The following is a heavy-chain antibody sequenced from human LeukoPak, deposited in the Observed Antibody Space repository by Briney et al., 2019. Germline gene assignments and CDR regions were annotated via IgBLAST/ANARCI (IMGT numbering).Heavy chain of an antibody. D-gene: IGHD1-26*01. CDR2: INWNGGST. V-gene: IGHV3-20*04. CDR3: ARKSIVGARSYYYYYYMDV. J-gene: IGHJ6*03. Sequence: PGGSLRLTCAASGFTFDDYGMSWVRQAPGKGLEWVSGINWNGGSTGYADSVKGRFTISRDNAKNSLYLQMNSLRAEDTALYYCARKSIVGARSYYYYYYMDVWGKGTTVTVSS. CDR1: GFTFDDYG.